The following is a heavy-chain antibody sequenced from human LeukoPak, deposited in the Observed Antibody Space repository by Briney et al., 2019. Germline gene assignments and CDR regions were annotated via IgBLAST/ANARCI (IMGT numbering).Heavy chain of an antibody. CDR3: ARRYGDYVPNWFDP. CDR2: INYIGNT. J-gene: IGHJ5*02. D-gene: IGHD4-17*01. Sequence: LEWRGYINYIGNTHYNPSLKSRVTISVDTSKNQFSLKVSSVTAADTAVYYCARRYGDYVPNWFDPWGQGTLVTVSS. V-gene: IGHV4-59*08.